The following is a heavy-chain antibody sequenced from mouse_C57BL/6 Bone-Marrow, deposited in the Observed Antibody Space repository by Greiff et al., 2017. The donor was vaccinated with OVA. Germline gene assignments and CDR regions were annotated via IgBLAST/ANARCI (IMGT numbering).Heavy chain of an antibody. CDR3: TTAGSSPYYFDY. CDR2: LDPESGDP. CDR1: GFNIQDDY. D-gene: IGHD1-1*01. V-gene: IGHV14-4*01. J-gene: IGHJ2*01. Sequence: EVKLQQSGAALVRPGASVTLSCTASGFNIQDDYMHWVKPRPEPGLAWIGWLDPESGDPEYASKFTGKATITADTSSTPAYLQLSSLTSEDTAVYYCTTAGSSPYYFDYWGQGTTLTVSS.